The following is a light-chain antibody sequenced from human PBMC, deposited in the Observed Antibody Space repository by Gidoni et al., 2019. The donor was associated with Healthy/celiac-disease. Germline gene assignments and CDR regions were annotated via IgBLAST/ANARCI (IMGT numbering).Light chain of an antibody. Sequence: SSELTQDPAVSVALGQTVRITCQGDSLRSYYASWYQQKPGQAPVLVIYGKNNRPSGIPDRFPGSSSGNNASLTITGAQAEDEADYYCNSRDSSGNHVVFGGGTKLTVL. V-gene: IGLV3-19*01. CDR1: SLRSYY. J-gene: IGLJ2*01. CDR3: NSRDSSGNHVV. CDR2: GKN.